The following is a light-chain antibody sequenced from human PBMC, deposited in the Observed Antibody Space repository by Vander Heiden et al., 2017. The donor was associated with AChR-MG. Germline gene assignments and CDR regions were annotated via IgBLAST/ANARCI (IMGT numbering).Light chain of an antibody. J-gene: IGKJ4*01. CDR2: WGS. CDR1: QSLLHSNGYNY. Sequence: IVMTQSPPSLPVTPGEPASISCRSSQSLLHSNGYNYLDWYLQKPGQSPQLLIYWGSNRASGVPDRFSGSGSGTDFTLKISRVEAEDVGVYYCMQALQTPLTFGGGTKVEIK. V-gene: IGKV2-28*01. CDR3: MQALQTPLT.